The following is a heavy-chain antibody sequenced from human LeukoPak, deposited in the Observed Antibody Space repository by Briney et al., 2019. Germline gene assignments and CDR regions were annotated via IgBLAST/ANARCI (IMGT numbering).Heavy chain of an antibody. D-gene: IGHD1-26*01. CDR2: IFTSGTT. Sequence: SETLSLTCTVSGGSISSGSYYWSWIRQPAGKGLEWIGHIFTSGTTNYNPSLKSRVTISVDTSKNQFSLKLSSVTAADTAVYYCARGYNVGWELPPGAFDIWGQGTMVTVSS. V-gene: IGHV4-61*09. J-gene: IGHJ3*02. CDR3: ARGYNVGWELPPGAFDI. CDR1: GGSISSGSYY.